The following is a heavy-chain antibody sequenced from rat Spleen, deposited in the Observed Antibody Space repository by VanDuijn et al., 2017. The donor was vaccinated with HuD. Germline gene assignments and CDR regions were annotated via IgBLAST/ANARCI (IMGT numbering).Heavy chain of an antibody. CDR2: MWSGGST. J-gene: IGHJ3*01. CDR1: GFSLTSYN. D-gene: IGHD4-3*01. Sequence: QVQLMESGPGLVQPSETLSLTCTVSGFSLTSYNVHWVRQPPGKGLEWMGVMWSGGSTDYNSALKSRLSISRDTSKSQVLLKMNSLQAEDTAMDFCVRSEGIIRGQFAYWGKGTLVTVSS. CDR3: VRSEGIIRGQFAY. V-gene: IGHV2-45*01.